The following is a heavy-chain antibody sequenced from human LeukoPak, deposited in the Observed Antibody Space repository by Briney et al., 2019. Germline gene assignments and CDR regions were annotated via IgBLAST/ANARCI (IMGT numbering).Heavy chain of an antibody. Sequence: GGSLRLSCAASGFTFSSYAMSWVRQAPGKGLEWVSAISGSGGSTYYADSVKGRFTFTRDNSKNTLYLQMNSLRAEDTALYYCARVPTNDYGDYPLDYWYFDLWGRGTLVPVSS. J-gene: IGHJ2*01. CDR2: ISGSGGST. CDR3: ARVPTNDYGDYPLDYWYFDL. D-gene: IGHD4-17*01. V-gene: IGHV3-23*01. CDR1: GFTFSSYA.